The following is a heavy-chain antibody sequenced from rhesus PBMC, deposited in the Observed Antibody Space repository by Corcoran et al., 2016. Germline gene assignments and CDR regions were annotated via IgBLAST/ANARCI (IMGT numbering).Heavy chain of an antibody. CDR3: ARSSAGYSGRHFDY. CDR2: CSGSSSTT. D-gene: IGHD6-25*01. CDR1: GFTFSDHY. Sequence: EVQLLESGGGLVQPGGSLRISCGASGFTFSDHYIDWVRQAPGKGLEWISSCSGSSSTTLYPDSVKGRFTISRDNAKNTVYLQMNSLRAEDTAVYYCARSSAGYSGRHFDYWGQGSWSPSPQ. V-gene: IGHV3-110*02. J-gene: IGHJ4*01.